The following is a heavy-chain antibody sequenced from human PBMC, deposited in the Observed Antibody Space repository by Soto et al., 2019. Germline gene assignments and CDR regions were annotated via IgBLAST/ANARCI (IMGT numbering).Heavy chain of an antibody. Sequence: SQTLSLTCAISGDSVSSNSAAWNWLSQSPSRGLEWLGRTYYRSKWYNDYAVSVKSRITINPDTSKNQFSLQLNSVTPEDTAVYYCARVQYSSSWYFSYGMDVWGQGTTVTVSS. V-gene: IGHV6-1*01. D-gene: IGHD6-13*01. CDR3: ARVQYSSSWYFSYGMDV. J-gene: IGHJ6*02. CDR2: TYYRSKWYN. CDR1: GDSVSSNSAA.